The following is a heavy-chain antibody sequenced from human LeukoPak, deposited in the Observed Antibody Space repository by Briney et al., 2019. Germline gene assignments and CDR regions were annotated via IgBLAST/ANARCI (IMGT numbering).Heavy chain of an antibody. D-gene: IGHD6-13*01. CDR3: ARGRSRGYFDY. CDR1: GGSFSGYY. J-gene: IGHJ4*02. V-gene: IGHV4-34*01. Sequence: SETLSLTCAVYGGSFSGYYWSWIRQPPGKGVEWIGEINHSGSTNYNPSLKSRVTISVDTSKNQFSLKLSSVTAADTAVYYCARGRSRGYFDYWGQGTLVTVSS. CDR2: INHSGST.